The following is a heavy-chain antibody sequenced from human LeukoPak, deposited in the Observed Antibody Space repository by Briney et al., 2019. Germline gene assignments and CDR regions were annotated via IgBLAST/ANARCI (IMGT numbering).Heavy chain of an antibody. D-gene: IGHD6-19*01. Sequence: KPSETLSLTCAVYGGSFSGYYWSWIRQPPGKGLEWIGEINHSGSTNYNPSLKSRVTISVDTSKNQFSLKLSSVTAADTAVYYCARALVFGSGWYEVYYFDYWGQGTLVTVSS. J-gene: IGHJ4*02. CDR3: ARALVFGSGWYEVYYFDY. CDR2: INHSGST. V-gene: IGHV4-34*01. CDR1: GGSFSGYY.